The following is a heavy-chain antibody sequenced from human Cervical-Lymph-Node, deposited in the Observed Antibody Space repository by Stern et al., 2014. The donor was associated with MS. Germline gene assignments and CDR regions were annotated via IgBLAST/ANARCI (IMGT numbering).Heavy chain of an antibody. Sequence: QLVESGPEVKRPGTSVRVSCKASGFTFLSSAMQWVRQARGQSLEWVGFIVVYSADTRYAQKFHDRVTISRDMSTSTVNMELSSLRSEDTAVYYCAAEGEYIRSGIYHYTGMDVWGQGTTVTVSS. CDR3: AAEGEYIRSGIYHYTGMDV. CDR2: IVVYSADT. V-gene: IGHV1-58*02. CDR1: GFTFLSSA. D-gene: IGHD3-10*01. J-gene: IGHJ6*02.